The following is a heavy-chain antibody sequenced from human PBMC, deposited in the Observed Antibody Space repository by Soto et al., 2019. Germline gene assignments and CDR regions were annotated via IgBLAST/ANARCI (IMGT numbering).Heavy chain of an antibody. V-gene: IGHV3-30-3*01. CDR2: ISYDGSDK. CDR1: GFTFSAFS. CDR3: ATNVGYFDGSGYSEILYYFDH. D-gene: IGHD3-22*01. J-gene: IGHJ4*02. Sequence: GGSLRLSCAASGFTFSAFSVHWVRQAPGKGLEWVAVISYDGSDKYYADSVKGRFTISRDNSKNMLYLQMSSLRPDDTAVYYCATNVGYFDGSGYSEILYYFDHWGQGTRVTVSS.